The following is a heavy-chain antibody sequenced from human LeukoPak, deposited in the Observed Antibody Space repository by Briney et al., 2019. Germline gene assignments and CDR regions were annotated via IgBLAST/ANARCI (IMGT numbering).Heavy chain of an antibody. CDR2: ISSTGSTI. CDR1: GFTFRSYE. CDR3: AGSGYYRDLDY. D-gene: IGHD3-22*01. Sequence: GGSLRLSCAASGFTFRSYEMNWVRQAPGKGLEWVSYISSTGSTIYYADSVKGRFTISRDNAKNSLYLQMNSLRAEDTAVYYCAGSGYYRDLDYWGQGTLVTVSS. J-gene: IGHJ4*02. V-gene: IGHV3-48*03.